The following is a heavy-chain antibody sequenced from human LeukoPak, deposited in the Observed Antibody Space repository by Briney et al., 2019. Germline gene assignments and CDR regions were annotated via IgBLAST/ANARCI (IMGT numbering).Heavy chain of an antibody. Sequence: SETLSLTCTVSGYSISSGYYWGWIRQPPGKGLEWIGSIYHSGSTNYNPSLKSRVTISVDKSKNQFSLKLSSVTAADTAVYYCARAPLLLHFDYWGQGTLVTVSS. J-gene: IGHJ4*02. V-gene: IGHV4-38-2*02. D-gene: IGHD2-15*01. CDR2: IYHSGST. CDR3: ARAPLLLHFDY. CDR1: GYSISSGYY.